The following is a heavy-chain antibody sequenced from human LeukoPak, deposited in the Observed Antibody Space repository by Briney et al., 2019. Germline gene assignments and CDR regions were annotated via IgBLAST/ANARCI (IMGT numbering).Heavy chain of an antibody. D-gene: IGHD6-19*01. V-gene: IGHV3-21*01. CDR3: ARELQWLVVGYYGMDV. Sequence: GGSLRPSCAASGFTFSSDSMNWVRQAPGKGLECVSSITSSSSYIYYADSVKGRFTISRDNAKTSLYLQMDSLRAGDTAVYFCARELQWLVVGYYGMDVWGQGNTVTVSS. J-gene: IGHJ6*02. CDR1: GFTFSSDS. CDR2: ITSSSSYI.